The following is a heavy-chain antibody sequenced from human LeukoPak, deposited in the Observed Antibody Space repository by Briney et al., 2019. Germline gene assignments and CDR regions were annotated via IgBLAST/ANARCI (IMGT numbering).Heavy chain of an antibody. CDR3: ARDLRIAVAGASYYMDV. V-gene: IGHV4-39*07. J-gene: IGHJ6*03. CDR1: GGSISSSSYY. CDR2: IYYSGTT. D-gene: IGHD6-19*01. Sequence: SETLSLTCTVSGGSISSSSYYWGLIRQPPGKGLEWIGNIYYSGTTYYNPSLKSRVTISVDTSKNQFSLSLSSVTAADTAVYYCARDLRIAVAGASYYMDVWGKGTTVTISS.